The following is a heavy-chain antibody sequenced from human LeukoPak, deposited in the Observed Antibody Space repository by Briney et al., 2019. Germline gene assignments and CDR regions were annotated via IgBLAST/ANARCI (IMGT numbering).Heavy chain of an antibody. D-gene: IGHD1-26*01. J-gene: IGHJ3*02. Sequence: SETLSLTCTVFGGSISSSSYYWGWIRQPPGKGLEWIGSIYYSGSTYYNPSLKSRVTISVDTSKNQFSLKLSSVTAADTAVYYCARRELLPGDAFDIWGQGTMVTVSS. V-gene: IGHV4-39*07. CDR1: GGSISSSSYY. CDR2: IYYSGST. CDR3: ARRELLPGDAFDI.